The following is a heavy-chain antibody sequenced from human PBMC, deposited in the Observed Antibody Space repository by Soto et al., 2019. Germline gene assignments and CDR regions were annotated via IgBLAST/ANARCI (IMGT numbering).Heavy chain of an antibody. Sequence: QVQLVQSGAEVKKPGSSVKVSCKASGGTFSSYDISWVRQAPGQGLEWMGGIIPIFGTANYAQKFQGRVTITADESTSTAYMELSSLRSQDTAVYYCARYSGSAVAGTGYYGMDVWGQGTTVTFSS. CDR3: ARYSGSAVAGTGYYGMDV. CDR1: GGTFSSYD. CDR2: IIPIFGTA. D-gene: IGHD6-19*01. J-gene: IGHJ6*02. V-gene: IGHV1-69*01.